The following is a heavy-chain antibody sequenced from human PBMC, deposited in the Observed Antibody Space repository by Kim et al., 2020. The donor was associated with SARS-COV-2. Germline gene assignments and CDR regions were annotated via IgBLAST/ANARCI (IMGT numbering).Heavy chain of an antibody. V-gene: IGHV3-30-3*01. CDR2: ISYDGSNK. Sequence: GGSLRLSCAASGFTFSSYAMHWVRQAPGKGLEWVAVISYDGSNKYYADSVKGRFTISRDNSKNTLYLQMNSLRAEDTAVYYCAREPYYYDSSGYSAFDYWGQGTLVTVSS. D-gene: IGHD3-22*01. CDR1: GFTFSSYA. CDR3: AREPYYYDSSGYSAFDY. J-gene: IGHJ4*02.